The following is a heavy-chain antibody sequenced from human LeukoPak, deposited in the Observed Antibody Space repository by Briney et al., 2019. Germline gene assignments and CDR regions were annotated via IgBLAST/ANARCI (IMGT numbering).Heavy chain of an antibody. CDR1: ADSLSSGGHY. CDR3: ARGGNRFGGFYFDY. V-gene: IGHV4-31*03. J-gene: IGHJ4*02. CDR2: IHHSGRS. Sequence: SQTLSLTCTVSADSLSSGGHYWAWIRQFPGKGLESIGFIHHSGRSRHNPSLKDRVAISVDTSRKQFALKLSSVTAADTAMYYCARGGNRFGGFYFDYWSQGIQVIVSS. D-gene: IGHD3-10*01.